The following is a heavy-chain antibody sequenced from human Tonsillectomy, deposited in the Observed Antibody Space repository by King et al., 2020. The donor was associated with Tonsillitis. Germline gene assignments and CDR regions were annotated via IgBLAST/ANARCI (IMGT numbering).Heavy chain of an antibody. V-gene: IGHV3-23*04. CDR1: GFTFSSYA. CDR3: ARSTRSGWFWYYGMDV. D-gene: IGHD6-19*01. J-gene: IGHJ6*04. CDR2: ISGSGGST. Sequence: VQLVQSGGGLVQPGGSLRLSCAASGFTFSSYAMSWVRQAPGKGLEWVSAISGSGGSTYCADSVKGRFTISRDSSKDTLYLEMNSLRADDTAVYYCARSTRSGWFWYYGMDVWGEGTTVTVSS.